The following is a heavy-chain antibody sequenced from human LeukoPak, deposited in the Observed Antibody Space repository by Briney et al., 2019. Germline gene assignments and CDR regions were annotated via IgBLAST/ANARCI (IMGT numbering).Heavy chain of an antibody. D-gene: IGHD3-10*01. CDR2: INPNSGGT. J-gene: IGHJ6*03. Sequence: AAGTLSCKASGYRFTYCYLHWVRQAPGQGLEWMGGINPNSGGTNYAQKFQGRVSMTRDTSITTASMELSRLRSDDTAVYYCARGFRVIWNYYYYYMDVWGKGTTVTVSS. V-gene: IGHV1-2*02. CDR1: GYRFTYCY. CDR3: ARGFRVIWNYYYYYMDV.